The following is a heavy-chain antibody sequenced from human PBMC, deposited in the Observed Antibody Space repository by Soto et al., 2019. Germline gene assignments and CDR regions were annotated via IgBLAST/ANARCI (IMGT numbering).Heavy chain of an antibody. V-gene: IGHV3-74*03. CDR3: AREAGYCSRTSCYRRAFDT. J-gene: IGHJ3*02. CDR2: INTDGGSS. Sequence: EVQLVESGGDLVQPGGSLRLSCAASEFSFSGHWMHWVRQVPGKGLEWVSRINTDGGSSAYADSVKGRFTISRDNAKNTLDLQMNGLRAEDTAVYYCAREAGYCSRTSCYRRAFDTWGQGTTVTVSS. D-gene: IGHD2-2*01. CDR1: EFSFSGHW.